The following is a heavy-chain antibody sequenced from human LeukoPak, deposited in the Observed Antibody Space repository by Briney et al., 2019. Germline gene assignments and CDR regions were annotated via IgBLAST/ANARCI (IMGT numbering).Heavy chain of an antibody. CDR2: IYYTGST. CDR3: ARHVWGGYGYFDY. D-gene: IGHD3-16*01. J-gene: IGHJ4*02. V-gene: IGHV4-39*01. Sequence: GSLRLSCAASGFTFSSYAMSWVRQPPGKGLEWIGSIYYTGSTYYNPSLKSRVTKSVDTSKNQFSLELSSVTAADTAVYYCARHVWGGYGYFDYWGQGTLVTVSS. CDR1: GFTFSSYA.